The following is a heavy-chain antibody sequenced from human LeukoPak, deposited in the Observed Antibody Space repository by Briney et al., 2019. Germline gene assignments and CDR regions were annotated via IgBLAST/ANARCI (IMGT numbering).Heavy chain of an antibody. J-gene: IGHJ4*02. CDR3: ARDVGEYCSSTNCYASHY. D-gene: IGHD2-2*01. CDR1: GYTFTSYG. V-gene: IGHV1-18*01. Sequence: ASVKVSCKASGYTFTSYGISWVRQAPGQGLEWMGWISTYNGNTKYAQKLQGRVTMTIDTSTSTAYMELRSLRSDDTAVYYCARDVGEYCSSTNCYASHYWGQGTLVTVSS. CDR2: ISTYNGNT.